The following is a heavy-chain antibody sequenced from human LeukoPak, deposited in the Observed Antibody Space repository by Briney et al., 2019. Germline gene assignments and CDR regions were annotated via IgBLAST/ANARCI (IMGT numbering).Heavy chain of an antibody. V-gene: IGHV3-53*04. D-gene: IGHD6-19*01. CDR1: GFTVSSNH. CDR3: ARGCSSGWFDY. J-gene: IGHJ4*02. CDR2: IYSGGST. Sequence: GGSLRLSCAASGFTVSSNHMSWVRQAPGKGLEWVSVIYSGGSTYYADSVKGRFTISRHNSKNTLYLQMNSLRAEDTAVYYCARGCSSGWFDYWGQGTLVTVSS.